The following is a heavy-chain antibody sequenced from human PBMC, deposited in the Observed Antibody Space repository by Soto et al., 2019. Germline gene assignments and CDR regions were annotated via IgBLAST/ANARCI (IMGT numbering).Heavy chain of an antibody. CDR3: AMMDLYFTPTPQDV. CDR2: IRPYSGNI. D-gene: IGHD2-2*03. V-gene: IGHV1-18*01. CDR1: GYIFVNYG. Sequence: VQLEQSGDEVKQAGASVKVFCTDSGYIFVNYGIALLRQVPGQGVEWLGWIRPYSGNIYYATKVQGRLTLTTDTTTSTAFMDLGSLTSADTAVYYCAMMDLYFTPTPQDVWGQGTTATVSS. J-gene: IGHJ6*02.